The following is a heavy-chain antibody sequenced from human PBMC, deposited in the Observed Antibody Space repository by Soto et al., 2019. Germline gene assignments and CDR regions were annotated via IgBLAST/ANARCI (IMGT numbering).Heavy chain of an antibody. D-gene: IGHD3-10*01. CDR1: GVSISDFY. V-gene: IGHV4-59*01. J-gene: IGHJ3*02. CDR3: ARARSGSYSAFDI. CDR2: VYYSGST. Sequence: SETLSLTCTVSGVSISDFYWNWIRQPPGKGLEWIGYVYYSGSTNYNPSLRSRVSISVDTSKNQFSLKMSPVTAADTAAYYCARARSGSYSAFDIWGQGTMVTVSS.